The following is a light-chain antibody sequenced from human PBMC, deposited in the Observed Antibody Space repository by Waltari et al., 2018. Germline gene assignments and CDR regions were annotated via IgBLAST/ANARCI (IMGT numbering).Light chain of an antibody. J-gene: IGKJ2*01. CDR1: QSVNSSY. CDR3: QQYGSSPRYI. CDR2: GAS. V-gene: IGKV3-20*01. Sequence: EIVLTQAPGTLSLSPGERATLPCRASQSVNSSYLAWYPQKPGPAPSLLIYGASRRATGIPDRFSGSGSGTDFTLTISRLEPEDFAVYYCQQYGSSPRYIFGQGTKLEI.